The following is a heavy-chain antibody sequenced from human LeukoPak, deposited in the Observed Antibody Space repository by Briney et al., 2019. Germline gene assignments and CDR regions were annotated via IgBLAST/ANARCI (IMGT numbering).Heavy chain of an antibody. V-gene: IGHV4-4*02. CDR3: ARVNINNWHSCDY. CDR2: IHHSGSP. J-gene: IGHJ4*02. D-gene: IGHD1-1*01. CDR1: GGSISSNNW. Sequence: SETLSLTCAVSGGSISSNNWWGWVRQPPGKGLEWIGEIHHSGSPNYNPSLKSRVTISVDKSRNHFSLNLSSVTAADTAVYYCARVNINNWHSCDYWGQGTLVTVTS.